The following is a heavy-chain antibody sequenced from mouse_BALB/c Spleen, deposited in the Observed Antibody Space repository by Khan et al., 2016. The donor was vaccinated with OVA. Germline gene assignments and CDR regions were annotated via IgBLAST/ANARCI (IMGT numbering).Heavy chain of an antibody. CDR1: GYTFTNYG. CDR2: INTYTGEP. Sequence: QIQLVQSGPELKKPGETVKISCKASGYTFTNYGMTWVKQAPGKGLKWMGWINTYTGEPTYADDFRGRFAFSLETSATTAFLQINNLKNEDSATYFCARFGNYWYFDVWGAGTTVTVSS. D-gene: IGHD2-1*01. J-gene: IGHJ1*01. CDR3: ARFGNYWYFDV. V-gene: IGHV9-3-1*01.